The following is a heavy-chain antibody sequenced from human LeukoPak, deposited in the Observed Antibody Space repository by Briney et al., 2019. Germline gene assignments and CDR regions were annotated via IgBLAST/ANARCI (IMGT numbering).Heavy chain of an antibody. CDR3: AKDRVATERYYMDV. D-gene: IGHD6-13*01. CDR1: EFTFSSYA. Sequence: SGGSLRLSCAASEFTFSSYAMSWVRQAPGKWLEWVSAISGSGGRTYYSDSVKGRFTISRDNSKNTLYLQMNSLRAEDTAVYYCAKDRVATERYYMDVWGKGTTVTISS. J-gene: IGHJ6*03. V-gene: IGHV3-23*01. CDR2: ISGSGGRT.